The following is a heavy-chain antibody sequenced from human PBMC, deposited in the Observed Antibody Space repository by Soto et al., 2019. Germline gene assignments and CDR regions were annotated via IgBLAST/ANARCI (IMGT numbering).Heavy chain of an antibody. D-gene: IGHD2-15*01. CDR1: GFTFSSYW. Sequence: EVQLVESGGGLVQPGGSLRLSCAASGFTFSSYWMHWVRQDPERGLVWVSRINGDATTTTYADSAKGRITISIDNSKATLYRQMSSLRAEDTSIYYCARGVVAAADGAIGYWGQGTLVTVSS. J-gene: IGHJ4*02. CDR3: ARGVVAAADGAIGY. CDR2: INGDATTT. V-gene: IGHV3-74*03.